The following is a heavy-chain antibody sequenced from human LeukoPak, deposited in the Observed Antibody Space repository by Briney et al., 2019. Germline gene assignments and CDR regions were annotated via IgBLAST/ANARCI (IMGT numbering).Heavy chain of an antibody. Sequence: GGSLRLSCAASGFTVSSNYMSWVRQAPGKGLEWVSVIYSGGSTYYADSVKGRFTISRDNAKNSLYLQMNSLRAEDTAVYYCARGTVHSSSWYAAYFDYWGQGTLVTVSS. J-gene: IGHJ4*02. CDR1: GFTVSSNY. V-gene: IGHV3-66*01. CDR3: ARGTVHSSSWYAAYFDY. CDR2: IYSGGST. D-gene: IGHD6-13*01.